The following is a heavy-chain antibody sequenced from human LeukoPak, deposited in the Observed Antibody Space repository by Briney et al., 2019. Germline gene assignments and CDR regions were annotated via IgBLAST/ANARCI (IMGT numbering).Heavy chain of an antibody. CDR1: GGSFSGYY. CDR3: ARGFSGYGRHFDY. CDR2: INHSGST. J-gene: IGHJ4*02. Sequence: SETLSLTCAVYGGSFSGYYWSWIRRPPGKGLEWIGEINHSGSTNYNPSLKSRVTISVDTSKNQFSLKLSSVTAADTAVYYCARGFSGYGRHFDYWGQGTLVTVSS. D-gene: IGHD5-12*01. V-gene: IGHV4-34*01.